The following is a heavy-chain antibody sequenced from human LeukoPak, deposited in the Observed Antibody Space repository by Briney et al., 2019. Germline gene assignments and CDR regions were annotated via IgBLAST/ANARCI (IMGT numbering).Heavy chain of an antibody. CDR2: IRYDGSNK. D-gene: IGHD4-11*01. V-gene: IGHV3-30*02. Sequence: AGGSLSLSCAASGFTFSSYGMHWVRQAPGKGLEWVAFIRYDGSNKYYADSVKGRFTISRDNSKNTLYLQMNSLRAEDTAVYYCAKRETVTSPMDVWGKGTTVTVSS. J-gene: IGHJ6*03. CDR1: GFTFSSYG. CDR3: AKRETVTSPMDV.